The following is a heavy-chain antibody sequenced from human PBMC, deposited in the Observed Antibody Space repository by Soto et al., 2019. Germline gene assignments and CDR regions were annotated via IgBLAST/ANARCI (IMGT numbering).Heavy chain of an antibody. D-gene: IGHD4-4*01. CDR2: ISARGGSS. Sequence: DVQLLESGGGLVQPGGSLRLSCAASGFSFSSYAMVWVRQAPGKGLEWVSVISARGGSSYFADSVKGRFTISRDNSKNALSLEMNSLRAEDTAIYFCAKGSIEYSAAVDNWGQGTLVLVSS. CDR3: AKGSIEYSAAVDN. J-gene: IGHJ4*02. V-gene: IGHV3-23*01. CDR1: GFSFSSYA.